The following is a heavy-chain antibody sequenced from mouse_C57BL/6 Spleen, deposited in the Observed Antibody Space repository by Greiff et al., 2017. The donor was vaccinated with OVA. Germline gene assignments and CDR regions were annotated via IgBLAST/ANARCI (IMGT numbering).Heavy chain of an antibody. V-gene: IGHV1-80*01. CDR2: IYPGDGDT. CDR1: GYAFSSYW. D-gene: IGHD2-14*01. Sequence: VKLQESGAELVKPGASVKISCKASGYAFSSYWMNWVKQRPGKGLEWIGQIYPGDGDTNYNGKFKGKATLTADKSSSTAYMQLSSLTAEDSAVYFCARRYHGDFDVWGTGTTVTVSS. CDR3: ARRYHGDFDV. J-gene: IGHJ1*03.